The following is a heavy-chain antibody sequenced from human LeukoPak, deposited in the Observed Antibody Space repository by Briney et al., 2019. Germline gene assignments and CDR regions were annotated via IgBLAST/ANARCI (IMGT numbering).Heavy chain of an antibody. V-gene: IGHV3-21*01. CDR1: GFTFSSYS. D-gene: IGHD3-10*01. CDR2: ISSSSSYI. Sequence: PGGSLRLSCAASGFTFSSYSMNWVRQAPGKGLEWVSSISSSSSYIYYADSVEGRFTISRDNAKNSLYLQMNSLRAEDTAVYYCARDQGDASMVRGVIIPYNWFDPWGQGTLVTVSS. CDR3: ARDQGDASMVRGVIIPYNWFDP. J-gene: IGHJ5*02.